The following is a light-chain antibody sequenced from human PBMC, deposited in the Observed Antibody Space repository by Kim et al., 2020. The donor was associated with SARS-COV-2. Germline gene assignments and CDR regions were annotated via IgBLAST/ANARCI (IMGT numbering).Light chain of an antibody. V-gene: IGLV2-23*02. CDR1: SSDVGSYNL. Sequence: QSALTQPASVSGSPGQSITISCTGTSSDVGSYNLVSWYQQHPGKAPKLMIYEVSKRPSGVSNRFSGSKSGNTASLTISGLQAEDEADYYCGSYAGGSTFGVFGGGTQLTVL. J-gene: IGLJ3*02. CDR2: EVS. CDR3: GSYAGGSTFGV.